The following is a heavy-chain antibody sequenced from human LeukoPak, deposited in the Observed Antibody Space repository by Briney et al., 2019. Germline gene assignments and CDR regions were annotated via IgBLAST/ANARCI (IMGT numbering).Heavy chain of an antibody. Sequence: SETLSLTCAVYGGSFSGYYWSWIRQPPGKGLEWIGYIYYSGSTYYNPSLKSRVTISVDTSKNQFSLKLSSVTAADTAVYYCARTSNPLLPSLGYWGQGTLVTVSS. D-gene: IGHD3-10*01. J-gene: IGHJ4*02. V-gene: IGHV4-34*09. CDR1: GGSFSGYY. CDR2: IYYSGST. CDR3: ARTSNPLLPSLGY.